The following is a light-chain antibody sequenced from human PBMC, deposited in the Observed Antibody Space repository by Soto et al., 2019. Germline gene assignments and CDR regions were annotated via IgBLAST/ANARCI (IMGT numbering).Light chain of an antibody. CDR3: CSYAGGTSVV. CDR1: SSDVGRYSL. Sequence: QSALTQPASVSGSPGQSITISCTGTSSDVGRYSLVSWYQQHPGKAPKLMIYEDIERPSGVSNRFSGSKSGTTASLTISGLQTEDEADYYCCSYAGGTSVVFGGGTKLTVL. CDR2: EDI. V-gene: IGLV2-23*01. J-gene: IGLJ2*01.